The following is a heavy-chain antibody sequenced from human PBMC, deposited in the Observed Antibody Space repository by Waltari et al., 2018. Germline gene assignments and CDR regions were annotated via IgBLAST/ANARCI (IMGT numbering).Heavy chain of an antibody. CDR3: AIFSYSSGRAFDI. D-gene: IGHD6-19*01. CDR2: IYQSGST. J-gene: IGHJ3*02. Sequence: QVQLQESGPGLVQPSETLSLTCTVSGYSISSGYYWGWIRQPPGKGLEWIGSIYQSGSTYYNPSLKSRVTISVDTSKNQFSLKLSSVTAADTAVYYCAIFSYSSGRAFDIWGQGTMVTVSS. V-gene: IGHV4-38-2*02. CDR1: GYSISSGYY.